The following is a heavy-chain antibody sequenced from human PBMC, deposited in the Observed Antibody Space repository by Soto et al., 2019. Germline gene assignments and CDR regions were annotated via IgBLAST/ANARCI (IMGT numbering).Heavy chain of an antibody. CDR3: ARGALYDILTGPEKYYYYGMDV. CDR1: GYTFTSYD. D-gene: IGHD3-9*01. CDR2: MNPNSGNT. Sequence: ASVKVSCKASGYTFTSYDINWVRQATGQGLEWMGWMNPNSGNTGYAQKFQGRVTMTRNTSISTAYIELSSLRSEDTAVYYCARGALYDILTGPEKYYYYGMDVWGQGTTVTVSS. J-gene: IGHJ6*02. V-gene: IGHV1-8*01.